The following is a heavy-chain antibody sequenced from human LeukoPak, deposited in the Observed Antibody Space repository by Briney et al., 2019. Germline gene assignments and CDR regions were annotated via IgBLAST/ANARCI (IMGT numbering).Heavy chain of an antibody. CDR2: IYYSGST. CDR3: ARESNFGYCSGGSCYSL. Sequence: SETLSLTCTVSGGSISSGGYYWSWIRQYPGKGLEWIGYIYYSGSTYYNPSLKSRVTISVDTSKNQFSLKLSSVIAADTAVYYCARESNFGYCSGGSCYSLWGQGTLVTVSS. J-gene: IGHJ4*02. D-gene: IGHD2-15*01. V-gene: IGHV4-31*03. CDR1: GGSISSGGYY.